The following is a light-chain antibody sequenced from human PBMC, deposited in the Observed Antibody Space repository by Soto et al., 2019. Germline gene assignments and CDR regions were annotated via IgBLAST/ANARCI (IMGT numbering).Light chain of an antibody. CDR1: SSDIGGYNY. J-gene: IGLJ2*01. CDR2: DVS. Sequence: QSALTQPASLSGSPGQSITISCTGTSSDIGGYNYASWYQRHPGKAPKLMVYDVSNRPSGVSNRFSGSKSGHTASLTISGLQAEDEADYYCSSYTSSSTLVFGGGTKVTVL. CDR3: SSYTSSSTLV. V-gene: IGLV2-14*01.